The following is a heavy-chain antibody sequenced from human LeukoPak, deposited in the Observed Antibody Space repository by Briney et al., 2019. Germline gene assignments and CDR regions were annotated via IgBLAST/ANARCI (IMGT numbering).Heavy chain of an antibody. CDR1: GGSVSSGSYY. J-gene: IGHJ4*02. CDR3: ASGRGFSGSWFDY. Sequence: SETLSLTCSVSGGSVSSGSYYWSWIRQPPGKGLEWIAYIYHSGSTSYNPSLQSRVPISLDISQNQVSLRLSSVTAADTAVYYCASGRGFSGSWFDYWGQGILVTVSS. V-gene: IGHV4-61*01. CDR2: IYHSGST. D-gene: IGHD6-13*01.